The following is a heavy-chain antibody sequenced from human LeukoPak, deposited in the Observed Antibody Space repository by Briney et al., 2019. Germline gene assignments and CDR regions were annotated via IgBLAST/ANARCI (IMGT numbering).Heavy chain of an antibody. Sequence: GGSLRLSCAASGFTVSSNYISWGRQAPGGGVAWVSVIYRGGGTYYADPVKGRFTISRDNSKNTMYLQMNSLRAEDTAVYYCASGGWYFDYCGQGTLVTASS. CDR2: IYRGGGT. V-gene: IGHV3-53*01. CDR1: GFTVSSNY. D-gene: IGHD6-19*01. CDR3: ASGGWYFDY. J-gene: IGHJ4*02.